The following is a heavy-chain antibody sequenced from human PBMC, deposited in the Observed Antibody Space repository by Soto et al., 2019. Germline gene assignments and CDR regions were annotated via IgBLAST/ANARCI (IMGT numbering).Heavy chain of an antibody. V-gene: IGHV1-24*01. D-gene: IGHD3-10*01. Sequence: ASVKVSCKGSGYTLIELSMHWVRQAPGKGLEWMGHFDPEDGETIYAQKFQGRVTMTEDTSTDTAYMELSSLRSEDTAVYYCARAYYGSGGLNWFDHWGQGTLVTVSS. CDR3: ARAYYGSGGLNWFDH. CDR2: FDPEDGET. CDR1: GYTLIELS. J-gene: IGHJ5*02.